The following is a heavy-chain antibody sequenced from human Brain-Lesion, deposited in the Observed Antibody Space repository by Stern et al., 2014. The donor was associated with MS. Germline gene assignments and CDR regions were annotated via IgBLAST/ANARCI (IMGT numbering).Heavy chain of an antibody. J-gene: IGHJ4*02. CDR2: VYYSGNT. CDR1: GDSLSSSTFY. V-gene: IGHV4-39*01. Sequence: VQLEESGPGLVKPSDTLSLTCSVSGDSLSSSTFYWGWIRQPPGKGPEWIGSVYYSGNTYYHPSLNSLVTISVDTSKNKFPLRLTSVTAADTAVYYCARHQLGYGYAYLRYWGQGTLVTVSS. CDR3: ARHQLGYGYAYLRY. D-gene: IGHD5-18*01.